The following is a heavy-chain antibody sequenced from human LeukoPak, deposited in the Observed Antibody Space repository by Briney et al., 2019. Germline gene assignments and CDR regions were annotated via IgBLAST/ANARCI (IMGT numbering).Heavy chain of an antibody. CDR3: ASFDSSGYYYYFDY. CDR2: INPNSGGT. V-gene: IGHV1-2*06. J-gene: IGHJ4*02. D-gene: IGHD3-22*01. Sequence: ASVKVSCKASGYTFTGYSMHWVRQAPGQGLEWMGRINPNSGGTNYAQKFQGRVTMTRDTSISTAYMELSRLRSDDTAVYYCASFDSSGYYYYFDYWGQGTLVTVSS. CDR1: GYTFTGYS.